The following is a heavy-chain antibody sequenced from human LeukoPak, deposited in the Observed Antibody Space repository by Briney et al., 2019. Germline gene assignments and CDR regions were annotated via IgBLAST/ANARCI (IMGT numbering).Heavy chain of an antibody. CDR3: ASRYSSSWGTFEY. CDR1: GGSVSSGSYY. CDR2: IYYSGST. Sequence: SETLSLTWTVSGGSVSSGSYYWSWIRQPPGKGLEWIGDIYYSGSTNYNPSLKSRVTISVDTSKNRFSLKLSSVTAADTAVYYCASRYSSSWGTFEYWGQGTLVTVSS. V-gene: IGHV4-61*01. D-gene: IGHD6-13*01. J-gene: IGHJ4*02.